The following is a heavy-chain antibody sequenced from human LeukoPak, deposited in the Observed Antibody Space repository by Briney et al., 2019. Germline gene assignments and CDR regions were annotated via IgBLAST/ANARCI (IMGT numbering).Heavy chain of an antibody. CDR3: AGHSFDTVDAFDV. V-gene: IGHV5-51*01. J-gene: IGHJ3*01. CDR1: GVNFNHYW. D-gene: IGHD2-2*02. Sequence: PGESLKISCKASGVNFNHYWVGWVRQLPGKGLEWMGIIYPGDYDTRYSPSFQGQVTISVDKSTSTAYLQWRSLKASDTAMYFCAGHSFDTVDAFDVWGQGTIVTVTA. CDR2: IYPGDYDT.